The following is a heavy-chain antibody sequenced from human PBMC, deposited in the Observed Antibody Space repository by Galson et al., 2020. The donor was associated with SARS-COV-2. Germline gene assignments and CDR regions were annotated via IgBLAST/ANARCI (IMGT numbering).Heavy chain of an antibody. V-gene: IGHV3-21*01. Sequence: GGSLRLSCVASGFTFSSYTMNWVRQAPGKGLEWLSCISSTSSYIYYADSVKGRFSISRDNAQNSLYLQMNSLRAEDTAVYYCARWGLYASGDYWGQGTLVTVSS. CDR2: ISSTSSYI. J-gene: IGHJ4*02. CDR1: GFTFSSYT. D-gene: IGHD2-2*01. CDR3: ARWGLYASGDY.